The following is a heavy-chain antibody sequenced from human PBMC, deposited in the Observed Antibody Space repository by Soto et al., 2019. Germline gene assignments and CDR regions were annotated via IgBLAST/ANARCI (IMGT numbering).Heavy chain of an antibody. J-gene: IGHJ4*02. Sequence: QVHLVESGGGMVQPGTSLRLSCTASGFTFNSLSLHWVRQRPDKGLEWVAVISFDGRVTYYADFVKDRFTVSRDNSKNTISLPVNSLRAEDTAVYYCAREPYGDSQYFDNWGQGTLVTVSS. CDR3: AREPYGDSQYFDN. D-gene: IGHD2-21*02. V-gene: IGHV3-30*04. CDR2: ISFDGRVT. CDR1: GFTFNSLS.